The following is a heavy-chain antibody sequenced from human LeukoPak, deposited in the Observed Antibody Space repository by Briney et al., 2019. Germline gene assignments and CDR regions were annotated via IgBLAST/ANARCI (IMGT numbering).Heavy chain of an antibody. CDR3: ARDRGDTVVTHRYAFDI. Sequence: PGGSLRLSCAGSGFTFSTYAMHWVRQAPGKGLEGVALFSYDGSTQRYADSVKGRFTISRDNSKNTLYLQMNSLRADDTAVYYCARDRGDTVVTHRYAFDIWGQGTMVTVSS. V-gene: IGHV3-30-3*01. J-gene: IGHJ3*02. D-gene: IGHD4-23*01. CDR2: FSYDGSTQ. CDR1: GFTFSTYA.